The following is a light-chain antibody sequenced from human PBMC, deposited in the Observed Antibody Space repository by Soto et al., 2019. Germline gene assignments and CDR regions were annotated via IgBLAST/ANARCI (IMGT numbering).Light chain of an antibody. CDR3: AAWEDSGNVWL. J-gene: IGLJ3*02. CDR2: SNN. CDR1: PSNIGSNY. Sequence: QSVLTQPPSASGIPGQTVTLSCSGSPSNIGSNYVYWYQQLPGTAPNLLIYSNNQRPSAVPDRFSGSKSGTSGSLAISGLRSEDEADYYCAAWEDSGNVWLFGGGTKLTVL. V-gene: IGLV1-47*02.